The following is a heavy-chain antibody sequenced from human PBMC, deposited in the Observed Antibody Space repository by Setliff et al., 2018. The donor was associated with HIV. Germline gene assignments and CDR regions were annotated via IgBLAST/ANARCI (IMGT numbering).Heavy chain of an antibody. CDR2: ISSSGST. J-gene: IGHJ4*02. Sequence: KPSETLSLTCTVSGGSIRRGSYYWNWIRQPVGEGLEWIGHISSSGSTNYNPSLKNRVSLSLDTSKNQFSLKLRSVFAADTAVYYCVRDPGYSSGWSGTTFDYWGLGTLVTVSS. D-gene: IGHD6-19*01. CDR1: GGSIRRGSYY. V-gene: IGHV4-61*09. CDR3: VRDPGYSSGWSGTTFDY.